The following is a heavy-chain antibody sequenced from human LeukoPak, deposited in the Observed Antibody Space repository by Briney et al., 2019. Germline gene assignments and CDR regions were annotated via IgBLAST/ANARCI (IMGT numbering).Heavy chain of an antibody. J-gene: IGHJ4*02. CDR1: GFTFSNYG. D-gene: IGHD5-12*01. V-gene: IGHV3-7*01. CDR3: ARAPYGGYDYFDY. Sequence: PGGSLRLSCAASGFTFSNYGMSWVRQAPGKGLEWVASIKQDGSEKFYVDSVKGRFTISRDNAKNSLYLQMNSLRAEDTAVYYCARAPYGGYDYFDYWGQGTLVTVSS. CDR2: IKQDGSEK.